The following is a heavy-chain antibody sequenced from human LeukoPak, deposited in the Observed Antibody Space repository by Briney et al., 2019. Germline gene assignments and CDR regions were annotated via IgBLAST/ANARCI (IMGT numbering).Heavy chain of an antibody. CDR3: AKDLDGSGMYGGIDS. CDR1: GFNFKDYG. J-gene: IGHJ4*02. V-gene: IGHV3-23*01. D-gene: IGHD6-19*01. Sequence: GGSLRLSCEASGFNFKDYGMNWVRQAPGKGLEWVSAITATAGTTYYADSVKGRFTISRDISKNTLFLPMSSLRAEDTAVYYCAKDLDGSGMYGGIDSWGQGTLVIVSS. CDR2: ITATAGTT.